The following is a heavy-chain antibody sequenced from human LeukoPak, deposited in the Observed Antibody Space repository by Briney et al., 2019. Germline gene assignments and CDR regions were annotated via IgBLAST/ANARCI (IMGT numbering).Heavy chain of an antibody. CDR2: IYHSGST. CDR3: ARAFVRGVSSYYFYMDV. V-gene: IGHV4-38-2*02. CDR1: GYSISSGYY. D-gene: IGHD3-10*01. J-gene: IGHJ6*03. Sequence: SETLSLTCTVSGYSISSGYYWGWIRQPPGKGLEWIGSIYHSGSTYYNPSLQSRVTISVDTSKNQFSLKLSSVTAADTAVYYCARAFVRGVSSYYFYMDVWGKGATVTISS.